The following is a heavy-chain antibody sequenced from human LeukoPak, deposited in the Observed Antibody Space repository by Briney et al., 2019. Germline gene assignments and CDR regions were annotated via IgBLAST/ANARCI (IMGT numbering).Heavy chain of an antibody. CDR3: ARDAIGSGSTDY. D-gene: IGHD3-10*01. Sequence: SETLSLTCAVYGGSLSGYYWSWIRQPPGKGLEWIGEINHSGSTNYNPSLKSRVTISVDTSKNQFSLKLSSVTAADTAVYYCARDAIGSGSTDYWGQGTLVTVSS. CDR1: GGSLSGYY. CDR2: INHSGST. J-gene: IGHJ4*02. V-gene: IGHV4-34*01.